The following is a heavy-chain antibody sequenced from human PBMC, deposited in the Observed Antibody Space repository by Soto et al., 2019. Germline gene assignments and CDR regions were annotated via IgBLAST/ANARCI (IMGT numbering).Heavy chain of an antibody. Sequence: PSQTLSLTCAISGDSVSSNSAAWNWIRQSPSRGLEWLGRTYYRSKWYNDYAVSVKSRITINPDTSKNQFSLQLNSVTPEDTAVYYCARGSIAAAVLQGGSYYYYYMDVWGKGTTVTVSS. CDR1: GDSVSSNSAA. D-gene: IGHD6-13*01. CDR3: ARGSIAAAVLQGGSYYYYYMDV. V-gene: IGHV6-1*01. CDR2: TYYRSKWYN. J-gene: IGHJ6*03.